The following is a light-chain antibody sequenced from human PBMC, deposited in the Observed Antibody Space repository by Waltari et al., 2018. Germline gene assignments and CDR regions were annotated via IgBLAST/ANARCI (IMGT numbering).Light chain of an antibody. CDR2: AAS. CDR3: QQGNSFPYT. Sequence: DIQMTQSPSSLSASVGDRVTITCRGSQDIGSWLAWYQQKPGKAPKLLIYAASRLESGVPPRFSGSGSGTDFILAINSLQPEDCGTFYCQQGNSFPYTFGQGTKLEI. CDR1: QDIGSW. V-gene: IGKV1-12*01. J-gene: IGKJ2*01.